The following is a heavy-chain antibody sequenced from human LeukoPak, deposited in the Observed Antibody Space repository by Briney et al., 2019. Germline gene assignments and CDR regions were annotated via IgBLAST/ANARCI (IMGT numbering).Heavy chain of an antibody. Sequence: SETLSLTCTVSNDSFSNYYWTWIRQSPGKALEWIGYVYYTDKTHYNPSLKSRVFISADTSPNQFSLRLSSVTAADTAVYYCARASMRRIDGYNRHYEIDYWGQGTLVTVSS. D-gene: IGHD1-1*01. CDR1: NDSFSNYY. J-gene: IGHJ4*02. V-gene: IGHV4-59*01. CDR2: VYYTDKT. CDR3: ARASMRRIDGYNRHYEIDY.